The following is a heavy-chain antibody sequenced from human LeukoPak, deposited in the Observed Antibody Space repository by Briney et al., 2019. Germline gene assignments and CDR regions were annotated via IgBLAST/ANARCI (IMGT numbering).Heavy chain of an antibody. J-gene: IGHJ4*02. V-gene: IGHV4-4*07. CDR3: ARSAGSGFQLDY. CDR1: GGSISSNY. CDR2: SYTTGSS. Sequence: SETLSLTCTVSGGSISSNYWSWIRKRAGKGLEWIGRSYTTGSSNYNPSLKSRVTMSLDTSNQFSLKLSSVTAADTAVYYCARSAGSGFQLDYWGQGILVTVSS.